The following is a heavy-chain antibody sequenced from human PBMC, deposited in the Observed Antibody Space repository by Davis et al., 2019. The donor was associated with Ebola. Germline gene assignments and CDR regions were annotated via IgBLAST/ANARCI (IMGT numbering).Heavy chain of an antibody. CDR3: ARMGKSYYDSLWDY. CDR1: GYTFRGYW. D-gene: IGHD3-10*01. J-gene: IGHJ4*02. CDR2: IYPGDSET. Sequence: GESLKISCKGSGYTFRGYWINWVRQMPGKGLECMGIIYPGDSETRYSPSFQGQVTISADKSITTAYLQWSGLKASDTAMYYCARMGKSYYDSLWDYWGQGTLVTVSS. V-gene: IGHV5-51*01.